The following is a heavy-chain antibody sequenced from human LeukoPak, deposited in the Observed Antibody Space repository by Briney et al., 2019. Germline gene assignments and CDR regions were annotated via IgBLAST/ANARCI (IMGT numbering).Heavy chain of an antibody. V-gene: IGHV3-7*01. D-gene: IGHD5-18*01. CDR1: GFTFSNYW. CDR2: IKQDGSGT. J-gene: IGHJ4*02. CDR3: VSTATFDY. Sequence: PGGSLRLSCAASGFTFSNYWMSWVRQAPGKGLEWVANIKQDGSGTYYVDSVKGRFTISRDNAKNSLFLQMNSLRAEDTAVYYCVSTATFDYWGQGTLVTVSS.